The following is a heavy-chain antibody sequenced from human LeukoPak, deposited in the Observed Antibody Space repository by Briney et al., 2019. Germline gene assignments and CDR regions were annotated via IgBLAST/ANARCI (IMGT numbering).Heavy chain of an antibody. CDR2: IRYDGSNK. D-gene: IGHD6-13*01. Sequence: GGSLRLSCAASGFTFSSYGMHWVRQAPGKGLEWVAFIRYDGSNKYYADSVKGRFTISRDNSKNTLYLQMNSLRAEDTAVYYCARVLGIAAAAAFQHWGQGTLVTVSS. J-gene: IGHJ1*01. V-gene: IGHV3-30*02. CDR3: ARVLGIAAAAAFQH. CDR1: GFTFSSYG.